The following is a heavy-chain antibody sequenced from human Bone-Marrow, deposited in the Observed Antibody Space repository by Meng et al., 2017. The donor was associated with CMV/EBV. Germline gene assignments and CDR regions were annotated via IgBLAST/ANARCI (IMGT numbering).Heavy chain of an antibody. J-gene: IGHJ4*02. CDR2: VSGSRTTM. CDR3: VRARAASCGGECHYFDY. Sequence: GGSLRLSCAASGFRFSDYYMFWIRQAPGKGLECVSYVSGSRTTMYNADSVRGRFTISRENTKNSLVLRVNSLRTEDTAVDYCVRARAASCGGECHYFDYWGQGALVTVSS. V-gene: IGHV3-11*01. CDR1: GFRFSDYY. D-gene: IGHD2-21*01.